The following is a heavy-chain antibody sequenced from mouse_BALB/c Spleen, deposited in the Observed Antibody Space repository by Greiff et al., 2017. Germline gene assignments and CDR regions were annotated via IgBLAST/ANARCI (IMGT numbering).Heavy chain of an antibody. CDR1: GYTFTSYW. J-gene: IGHJ4*01. D-gene: IGHD2-14*01. Sequence: VKLMESGAELARPGASVKLSCKASGYTFTSYWMQWVKQRPGQGLEWIGAIYPGDGDTRYTQKFKGKATLTADKSSSTAYMQLSSLASEDSAVYYCAREGRYGAMDYWGQGTSVTVAS. V-gene: IGHV1-87*01. CDR3: AREGRYGAMDY. CDR2: IYPGDGDT.